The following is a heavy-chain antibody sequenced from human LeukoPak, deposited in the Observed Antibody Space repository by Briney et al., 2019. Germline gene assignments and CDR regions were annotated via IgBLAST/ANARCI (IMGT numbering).Heavy chain of an antibody. V-gene: IGHV3-7*01. J-gene: IGHJ4*02. CDR2: INPDGTDQ. Sequence: GSLRLSCAASTFIFDSHWLTSVGQAPGKGLEWVANINPDGTDQNYVDSLKGRFAISIDNAQNSLSMQMNSPSHDDTAVYFCPRVWRGFEYSAQGYSFDYWGQGTLVTVSS. D-gene: IGHD4-11*01. CDR3: PRVWRGFEYSAQGYSFDY. CDR1: TFIFDSHW.